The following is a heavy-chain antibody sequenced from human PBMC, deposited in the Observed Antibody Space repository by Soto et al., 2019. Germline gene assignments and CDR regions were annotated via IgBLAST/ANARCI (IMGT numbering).Heavy chain of an antibody. D-gene: IGHD2-2*02. Sequence: PSETLSLTCTVSGGSISSGGYYWSWIRQHPGKGLEWIGYIYYSGSTYYNPSLKSRVTISVDTSKNQFSLKLSSVTAADTAVYYCARARVEGTPGYMDYWGQGTLVTVSS. CDR3: ARARVEGTPGYMDY. CDR1: GGSISSGGYY. V-gene: IGHV4-31*03. J-gene: IGHJ4*02. CDR2: IYYSGST.